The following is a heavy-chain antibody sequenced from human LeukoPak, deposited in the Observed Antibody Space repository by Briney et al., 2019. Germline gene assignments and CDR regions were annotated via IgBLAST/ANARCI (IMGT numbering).Heavy chain of an antibody. V-gene: IGHV3-23*01. CDR1: GFTFSSYA. Sequence: GGSLTLSCAASGFTFSSYAMNWGRHPPGHGLESVSAISGRCGTTYYADPVTRRFAISIDNPKNTLYMKMNSLRSADTAVYYCAKGPYYYGSGSSSPNYFYAMDVWGQGTTVTVSS. D-gene: IGHD3-10*01. J-gene: IGHJ6*02. CDR2: ISGRCGTT. CDR3: AKGPYYYGSGSSSPNYFYAMDV.